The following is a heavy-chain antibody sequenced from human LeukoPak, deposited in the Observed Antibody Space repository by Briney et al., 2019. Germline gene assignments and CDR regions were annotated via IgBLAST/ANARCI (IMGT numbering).Heavy chain of an antibody. CDR3: ARDPNGNYVGAFDFQR. CDR1: GFTLSNYA. D-gene: IGHD4-17*01. V-gene: IGHV3-23*01. CDR2: ISGAGP. Sequence: GGSLRLSCAASGFTLSNYALTWVRQAPGRGLEWVSSISGAGPYYADSVKGRFSTSRDNYKNTLYLQMSSLRAEDTAVYYCARDPNGNYVGAFDFQRWGQGTLVTVSS. J-gene: IGHJ1*01.